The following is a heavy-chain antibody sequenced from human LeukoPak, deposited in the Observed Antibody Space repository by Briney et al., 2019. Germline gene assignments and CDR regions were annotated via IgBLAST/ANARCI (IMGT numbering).Heavy chain of an antibody. CDR3: ARDVSRISDY. D-gene: IGHD2-15*01. J-gene: IGHJ4*02. V-gene: IGHV3-21*01. CDR1: GFTFNNYA. Sequence: PGGSLRLSCAASGFTFNNYAMWWVRQAPGKGLEWVSSISSGSSYIYYADSVKGRFTISRDNAKNSLYLQMNSLRAEDTAVYYCARDVSRISDYWGQGTLVTVSS. CDR2: ISSGSSYI.